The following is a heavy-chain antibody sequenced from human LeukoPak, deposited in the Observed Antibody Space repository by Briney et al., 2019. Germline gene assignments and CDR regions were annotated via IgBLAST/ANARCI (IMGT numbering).Heavy chain of an antibody. CDR2: INPNSGGT. Sequence: ASVKVSCKASGYTFTGYYMHWVRQAPGQGLEWMGLINPNSGGTNYAQKFQGRVTMTRDTSISTAYMELSRLRSDDTAVYYCARSATISMIVGVITPGGIDSWGQGTLVTVSS. D-gene: IGHD3-22*01. CDR3: ARSATISMIVGVITPGGIDS. J-gene: IGHJ4*02. CDR1: GYTFTGYY. V-gene: IGHV1-2*02.